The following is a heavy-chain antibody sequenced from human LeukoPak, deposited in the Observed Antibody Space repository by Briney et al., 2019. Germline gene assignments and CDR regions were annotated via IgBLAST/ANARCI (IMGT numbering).Heavy chain of an antibody. J-gene: IGHJ3*02. CDR3: ARDGLGDGYNYAAFDI. CDR2: INSDGSST. V-gene: IGHV3-74*01. Sequence: GGSLRLSCAASGFTFSSYAMSWVRQAPGKGLVWVSRINSDGSSTSYADSVKGRFTISRDNAKNTLYLQMNSLRAEDTAVYYCARDGLGDGYNYAAFDIWGQGTMVTVSS. CDR1: GFTFSSYA. D-gene: IGHD5-24*01.